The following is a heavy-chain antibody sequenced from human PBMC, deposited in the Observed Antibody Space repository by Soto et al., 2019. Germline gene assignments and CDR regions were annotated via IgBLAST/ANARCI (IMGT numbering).Heavy chain of an antibody. D-gene: IGHD2-21*01. V-gene: IGHV3-7*01. CDR3: TRDGVMPGLYFDL. J-gene: IGHJ4*02. CDR1: GFIFSDYW. Sequence: LRLSCEASGFIFSDYWMNWVRQAPGKGPEWVASIKYDATEITYVDSVKGRFTIYRDNAKNSLYLQVNRLRPEDTAVYFCTRDGVMPGLYFDLWGQGALVTLSS. CDR2: IKYDATEI.